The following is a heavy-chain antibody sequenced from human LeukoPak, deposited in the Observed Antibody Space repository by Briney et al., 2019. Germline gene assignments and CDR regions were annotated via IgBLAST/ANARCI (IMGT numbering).Heavy chain of an antibody. J-gene: IGHJ4*02. V-gene: IGHV4-34*01. CDR2: ISHSGST. D-gene: IGHD4-11*01. Sequence: SETLSLTCAVYGGSFSGYYWSWIRQPPGKGLEWIGEISHSGSTNYNPSLKSRVTISVDTSKNQFSLKLSSVTAADTAVYYCARGYSNYDYWGQGTLVTVSS. CDR1: GGSFSGYY. CDR3: ARGYSNYDY.